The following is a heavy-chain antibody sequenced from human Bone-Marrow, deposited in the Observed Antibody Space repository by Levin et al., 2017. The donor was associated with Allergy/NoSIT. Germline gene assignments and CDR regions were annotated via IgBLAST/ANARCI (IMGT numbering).Heavy chain of an antibody. D-gene: IGHD2-2*01. CDR3: ARPGVVPSDWFDP. J-gene: IGHJ5*02. CDR1: GGSFSGYY. Sequence: SQTLSLTCAVYGGSFSGYYWSWIRQPPGKGLEWIGEINHSGSTNYNPSLKSRVTISVDTSKNQFSLKLSSVTAADTAVYYCARPGVVPSDWFDPWGQGTLVTVSS. V-gene: IGHV4-34*01. CDR2: INHSGST.